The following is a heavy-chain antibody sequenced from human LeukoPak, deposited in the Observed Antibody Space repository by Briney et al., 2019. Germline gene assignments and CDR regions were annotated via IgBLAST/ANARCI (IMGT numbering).Heavy chain of an antibody. Sequence: GGSLRLSCAASGFTFSSYAMSWVRQAPGKGLEWVSAISGSGGSTSYADSVKGRFTISRDNSKNTLYLQMNSLRAEDTAVYYCAKDLGNTYHYGSGIVPWDAFDIWGQGTMVTVSS. J-gene: IGHJ3*02. V-gene: IGHV3-23*01. CDR1: GFTFSSYA. CDR2: ISGSGGST. D-gene: IGHD3-10*01. CDR3: AKDLGNTYHYGSGIVPWDAFDI.